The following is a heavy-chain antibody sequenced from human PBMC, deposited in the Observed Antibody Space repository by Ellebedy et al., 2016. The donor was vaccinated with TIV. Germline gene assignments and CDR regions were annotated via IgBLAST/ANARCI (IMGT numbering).Heavy chain of an antibody. CDR1: GYTFTTYD. Sequence: ASVKVSXXASGYTFTTYDINWVRQASGQGLEWMGWVTPNSGNTVYAEKFQGRVTMTRDTARGTAYLELSSLRSEDTAVYYCARGGLHCTSRTCSDYYNDLDVWGQGTTVTVSS. CDR3: ARGGLHCTSRTCSDYYNDLDV. J-gene: IGHJ6*02. CDR2: VTPNSGNT. V-gene: IGHV1-8*01. D-gene: IGHD2-21*01.